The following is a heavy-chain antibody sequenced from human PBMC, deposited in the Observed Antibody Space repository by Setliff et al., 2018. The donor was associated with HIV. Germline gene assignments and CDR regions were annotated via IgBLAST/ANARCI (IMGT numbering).Heavy chain of an antibody. D-gene: IGHD6-13*01. J-gene: IGHJ1*01. CDR2: IHYTGST. CDR1: GAPVSSGRYY. CDR3: ARVPTSSWYVTTQRTKEYFHH. V-gene: IGHV4-39*07. Sequence: PSETLSLTCSVSGAPVSSGRYYWGWIRQPPGKGLEWIATIHYTGSTYYNPSLKNRVTISVDTSRNQFSLRLSSVTAADTAIYYCARVPTSSWYVTTQRTKEYFHHWGQGTLVTVSS.